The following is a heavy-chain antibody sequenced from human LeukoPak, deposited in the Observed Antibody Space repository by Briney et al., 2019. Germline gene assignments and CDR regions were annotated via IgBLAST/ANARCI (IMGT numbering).Heavy chain of an antibody. J-gene: IGHJ5*02. Sequence: PSETLSLTCTVSGGSISSYYWSWIRQPAGKGLEWIGHIYTSGSTNYSPSLKSRVTMSVDTPKNQFSLKLSSVTAADTAVYYCARTPDYYDSSGFNWFDPWGQGTLVTVSS. CDR2: IYTSGST. CDR1: GGSISSYY. D-gene: IGHD3-22*01. V-gene: IGHV4-4*07. CDR3: ARTPDYYDSSGFNWFDP.